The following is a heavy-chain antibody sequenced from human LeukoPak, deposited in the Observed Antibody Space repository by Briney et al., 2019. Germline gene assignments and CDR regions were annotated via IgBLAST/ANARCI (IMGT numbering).Heavy chain of an antibody. J-gene: IGHJ6*02. Sequence: GGSLRLSCAASGFTFDDYAMHWVRQAPGKGLEWVSGISWNSGSIGYADSVKGRFTISRDNAKNSLYLQMNSLRAEDTAVYYCARELKQLVLKNDYYYGMDVWGQGTTVTVSS. CDR1: GFTFDDYA. CDR3: ARELKQLVLKNDYYYGMDV. D-gene: IGHD6-13*01. V-gene: IGHV3-9*01. CDR2: ISWNSGSI.